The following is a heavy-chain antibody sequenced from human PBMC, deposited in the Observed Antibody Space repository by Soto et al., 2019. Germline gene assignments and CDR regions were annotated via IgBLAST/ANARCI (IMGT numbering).Heavy chain of an antibody. D-gene: IGHD6-13*01. J-gene: IGHJ6*02. CDR2: INPNSGGT. Sequence: GASVKVSCKASGYTFTGYYMHWVRQAPGQGLEWMGWINPNSGGTNYAQKFQDRVTMTRDTSISTAYMELSRLRSDDTAVYYCARDSIAAAGTLVWDYGMDVWGQGTTVTVSS. V-gene: IGHV1-2*02. CDR1: GYTFTGYY. CDR3: ARDSIAAAGTLVWDYGMDV.